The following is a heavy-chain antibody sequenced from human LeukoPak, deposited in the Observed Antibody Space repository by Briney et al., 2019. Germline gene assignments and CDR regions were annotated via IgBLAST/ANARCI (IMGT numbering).Heavy chain of an antibody. D-gene: IGHD7-27*01. CDR3: ATKTSGVNAFDI. J-gene: IGHJ3*02. Sequence: GGSLRLSCAASGFTFSSYGMHWVRQAPGKGLEWVAFIRYDGSNKYYADSVKGRFTISRDNSKNTLYLQMNSLRAEDTAVYYCATKTSGVNAFDIWGQGTMVTVSS. CDR2: IRYDGSNK. CDR1: GFTFSSYG. V-gene: IGHV3-30*02.